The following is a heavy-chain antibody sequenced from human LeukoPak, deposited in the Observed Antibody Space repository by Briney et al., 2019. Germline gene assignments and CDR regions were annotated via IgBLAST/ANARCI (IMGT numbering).Heavy chain of an antibody. CDR3: AKDGDYIDH. CDR2: ISGSGTYT. D-gene: IGHD4-17*01. Sequence: PGGSLRVSCAASGFTFSNYEMTWIRQGPGKGLEWVSYISGSGTYTNYADSVKGRFTISRDNARNSLYLQMNSLRAEDTAVYYCAKDGDYIDHWGQGTLVTVSS. CDR1: GFTFSNYE. V-gene: IGHV3-11*05. J-gene: IGHJ4*02.